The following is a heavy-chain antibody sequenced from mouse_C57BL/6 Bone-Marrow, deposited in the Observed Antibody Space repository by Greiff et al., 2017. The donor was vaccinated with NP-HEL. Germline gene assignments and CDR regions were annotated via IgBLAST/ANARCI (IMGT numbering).Heavy chain of an antibody. Sequence: EVMLVESGGGLVQPGGSMKLSCAASGFTFSDAWMDWVRQSPEKGLEWVAEIRNKANNHATYYAESVKGRFTISRDDSKSSVYLQMNSLRAEDTGIYYCTRQDYGSSPYYAMDYWGQGTSVTVSS. J-gene: IGHJ4*01. CDR2: IRNKANNHAT. V-gene: IGHV6-6*01. CDR3: TRQDYGSSPYYAMDY. D-gene: IGHD1-1*01. CDR1: GFTFSDAW.